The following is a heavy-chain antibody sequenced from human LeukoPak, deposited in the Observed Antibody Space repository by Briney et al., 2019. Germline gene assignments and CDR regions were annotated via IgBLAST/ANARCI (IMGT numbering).Heavy chain of an antibody. V-gene: IGHV5-51*01. D-gene: IGHD4-17*01. Sequence: GESLKISCRASGYSFAAFWIDWVRQVPGKGLEWMGIIYPGDSDTRYSPSFQGQVTISADKSINTAYLQWSSLKASDTAIYYCARHNYGLNSAGFDIWGQGTMVSVSS. CDR3: ARHNYGLNSAGFDI. CDR1: GYSFAAFW. CDR2: IYPGDSDT. J-gene: IGHJ3*02.